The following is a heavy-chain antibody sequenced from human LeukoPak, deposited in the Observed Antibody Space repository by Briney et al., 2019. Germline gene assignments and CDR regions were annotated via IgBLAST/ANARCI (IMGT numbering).Heavy chain of an antibody. CDR1: GFTFSSYA. V-gene: IGHV3-23*01. Sequence: PGGSLRLSCAASGFTFSSYAMSWVRQAPGKGLEWVSAISGSGGSTYYADSVKGRFTISRDNSKNTLYLQMNSLRAEDTAVYYCAKSTGYSSSWPYTNYYYYGMDVWGQGTTVTVSS. J-gene: IGHJ6*02. D-gene: IGHD6-13*01. CDR3: AKSTGYSSSWPYTNYYYYGMDV. CDR2: ISGSGGST.